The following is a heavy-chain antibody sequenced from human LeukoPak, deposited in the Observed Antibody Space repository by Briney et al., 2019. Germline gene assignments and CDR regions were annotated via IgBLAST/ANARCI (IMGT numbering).Heavy chain of an antibody. CDR1: GFTFSSYA. Sequence: PGGSLRLSCAASGFTFSSYAMSWVRQAPGKGLEWVSAISGSGGSTYYADSVKGRFTISRDNSKNTLYLQMNSLRAEDTAVYYCAKDSSCSSWYGEHYYYYGMDVWGQGTTVTVSS. J-gene: IGHJ6*02. D-gene: IGHD6-13*01. CDR2: ISGSGGST. CDR3: AKDSSCSSWYGEHYYYYGMDV. V-gene: IGHV3-23*01.